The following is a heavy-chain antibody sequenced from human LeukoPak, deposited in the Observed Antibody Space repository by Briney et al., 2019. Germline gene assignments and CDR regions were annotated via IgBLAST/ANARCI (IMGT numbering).Heavy chain of an antibody. CDR3: ARAPRGAIRPYYFDY. Sequence: ASVKVSCKASGYTFTSYDINWVRQATGQGLEWMGWMNPNSGNTGYAQKFQGRVTITRNTSISTAYMELSSLRSEDTAVYYCARAPRGAIRPYYFDYWGQGTLVTVSS. J-gene: IGHJ4*02. D-gene: IGHD2-2*02. CDR2: MNPNSGNT. V-gene: IGHV1-8*03. CDR1: GYTFTSYD.